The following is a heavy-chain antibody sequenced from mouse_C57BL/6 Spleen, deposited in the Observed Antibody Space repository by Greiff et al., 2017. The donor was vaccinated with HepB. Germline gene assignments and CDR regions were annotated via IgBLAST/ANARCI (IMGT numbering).Heavy chain of an antibody. CDR1: GFSLSTFGMG. D-gene: IGHD1-1*01. CDR3: ARVVGYYGSSYDYYFDY. J-gene: IGHJ2*01. V-gene: IGHV8-8*01. Sequence: QVTLKVSGPGILQPSQTLSLTCSFSGFSLSTFGMGVGWIRQPSGKGLEWLAHIWWDDDKYYNPALKSRLTISKDTYKNQVFLKIANVDTADTATYYCARVVGYYGSSYDYYFDYWGQGTTLTVSS. CDR2: IWWDDDK.